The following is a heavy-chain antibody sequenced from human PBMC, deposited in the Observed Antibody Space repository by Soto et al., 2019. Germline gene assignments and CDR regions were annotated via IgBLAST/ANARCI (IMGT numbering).Heavy chain of an antibody. V-gene: IGHV4-30-2*01. CDR3: ARDTLPLGYYYYGMDV. J-gene: IGHJ6*02. Sequence: PSETLSLTCAVSGGSISSGGYSWSWIRQPPGKGLEWIGYIYHSGSTYYNPSLKSRVTISIDRSKNQFSLKLSSVTAADTAVYYCARDTLPLGYYYYGMDVWGQGTTVTVSS. D-gene: IGHD2-15*01. CDR2: IYHSGST. CDR1: GGSISSGGYS.